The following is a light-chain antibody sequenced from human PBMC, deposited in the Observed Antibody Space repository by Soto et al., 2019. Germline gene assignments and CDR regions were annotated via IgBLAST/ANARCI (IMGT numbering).Light chain of an antibody. V-gene: IGKV1-5*01. CDR1: QSIRSW. J-gene: IGKJ2*01. Sequence: DIQMTQSPSTLSASVGDRVTITCRASQSIRSWLAWYQQKPGKAPKLLIYDASSLESGVPSRFSGSGSGTEFTLTIASLQTDDFAAYDCQQYNSYLYAFGQGTKLEIK. CDR3: QQYNSYLYA. CDR2: DAS.